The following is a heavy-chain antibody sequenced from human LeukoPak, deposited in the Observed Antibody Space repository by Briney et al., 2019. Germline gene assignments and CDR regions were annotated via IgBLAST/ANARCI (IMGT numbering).Heavy chain of an antibody. CDR3: ARVIRGSGWYGYYGMDV. CDR1: GGTVSNYA. J-gene: IGHJ6*02. D-gene: IGHD6-13*01. V-gene: IGHV1-69*04. CDR2: IIPILAIA. Sequence: SVKVSCKASGGTVSNYAISWVRQAPGQGLEWMGRIIPILAIANYAQKFQGRVTITADKSTTTAYMELSSLRSEDTAVYYCARVIRGSGWYGYYGMDVWGQGTTVTVSS.